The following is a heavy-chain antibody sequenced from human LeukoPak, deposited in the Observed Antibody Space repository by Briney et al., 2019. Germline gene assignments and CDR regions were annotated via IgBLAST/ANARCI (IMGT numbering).Heavy chain of an antibody. Sequence: GGSLRLSCAASGFTFSSYEMNWVRQAPGKGLEWVSYISSSGSTIYYADSVKGRFTISRDNSKNTLYLQMNSLRAEDTAVYYCAKDWYYYYYYMDVWGKGTTVTVSS. V-gene: IGHV3-48*03. CDR2: ISSSGSTI. J-gene: IGHJ6*03. CDR3: AKDWYYYYYYMDV. CDR1: GFTFSSYE.